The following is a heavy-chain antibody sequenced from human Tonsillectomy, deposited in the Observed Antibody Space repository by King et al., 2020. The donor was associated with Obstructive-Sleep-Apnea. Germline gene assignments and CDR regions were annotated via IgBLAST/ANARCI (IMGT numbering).Heavy chain of an antibody. D-gene: IGHD2/OR15-2a*01. CDR1: GFTFDDYA. CDR3: AKDPRVREYNNWFDP. V-gene: IGHV3-9*01. Sequence: QLVQSGGGLVQPGRSLRLSCAASGFTFDDYAMHWVRQAPGKGLEWVSGISWNSGSIGYADSVKGRFTISRDNAKNSLYLQMNSLRAEDTALYYCAKDPRVREYNNWFDPWGQGTLVTVSS. CDR2: ISWNSGSI. J-gene: IGHJ5*02.